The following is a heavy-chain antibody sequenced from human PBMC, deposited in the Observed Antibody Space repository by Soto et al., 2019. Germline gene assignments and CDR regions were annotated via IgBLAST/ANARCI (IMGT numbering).Heavy chain of an antibody. CDR1: GFIFSTYG. J-gene: IGHJ3*01. V-gene: IGHV3-30*03. CDR3: EATTSYDYVWGSYRYWGDAFDL. D-gene: IGHD3-16*02. CDR2: ISFDGINK. Sequence: QVQLVESGGGVVQPGRSLRLSCAASGFIFSTYGMHWVRQAPGKGLEWVAVISFDGINKYSADSVKGRFSISRDNSKNTLYLQMNRLRADDTTVYYCEATTSYDYVWGSYRYWGDAFDLWGQGTMVSVSS.